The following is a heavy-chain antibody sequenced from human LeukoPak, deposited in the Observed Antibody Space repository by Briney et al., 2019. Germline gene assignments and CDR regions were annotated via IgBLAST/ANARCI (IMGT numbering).Heavy chain of an antibody. Sequence: GGSLRLSCAASGFTFSSYGMHWVRQAPGKGLEWVAVIWYDGSNKYYADSVKGRFTISRDNSKNTLYLQMNSLRAEDTAVYYCARGLMVRGVLDYWGQGTLVTVSS. J-gene: IGHJ4*02. D-gene: IGHD3-10*01. CDR1: GFTFSSYG. CDR2: IWYDGSNK. V-gene: IGHV3-33*01. CDR3: ARGLMVRGVLDY.